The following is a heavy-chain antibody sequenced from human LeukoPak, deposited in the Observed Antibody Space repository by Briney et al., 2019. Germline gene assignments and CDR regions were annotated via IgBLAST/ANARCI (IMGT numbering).Heavy chain of an antibody. D-gene: IGHD6-6*01. CDR3: VGYSSSPTGHHAFDI. V-gene: IGHV4-61*02. CDR2: IYTSGST. Sequence: SETLSLTCTVSGGSISSGSYYWSWIRQPAGKGLEWIGRIYTSGSTNYNPSLKSRVTISVDTSKNQFSLKLSSVTAADTAVYYCVGYSSSPTGHHAFDIWGQGTMVTVSS. J-gene: IGHJ3*02. CDR1: GGSISSGSYY.